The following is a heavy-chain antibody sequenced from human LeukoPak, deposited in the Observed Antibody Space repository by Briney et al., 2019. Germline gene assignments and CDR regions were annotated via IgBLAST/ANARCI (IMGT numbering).Heavy chain of an antibody. CDR1: GFTFSSYW. CDR2: IKQDGSEK. D-gene: IGHD2-2*01. V-gene: IGHV3-7*01. J-gene: IGHJ5*02. Sequence: GGSLRLSCAASGFTFSSYWMSWVRQAPGKGLEWVANIKQDGSEKYYVVSVKGRFTISRDNAKNSLYLQMNSLRAEDTAVYYCARDLGYCTSSSCRNWFDPWGQGTLVTVSS. CDR3: ARDLGYCTSSSCRNWFDP.